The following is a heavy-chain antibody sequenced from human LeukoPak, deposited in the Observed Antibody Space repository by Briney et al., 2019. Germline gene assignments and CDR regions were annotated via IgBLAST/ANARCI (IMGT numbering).Heavy chain of an antibody. CDR3: ATLNGPLFEY. CDR1: GFTFSDYW. V-gene: IGHV3-7*01. CDR2: IHQHGNEK. J-gene: IGHJ4*02. D-gene: IGHD2-8*01. Sequence: GGSLRLSCAASGFTFSDYWMSWVRQAPGKGLEWVASIHQHGNEKYFVDSVRGRFTISRDNAKNSLYLQMSSLRAEDTAVYYCATLNGPLFEYWGQGTLVTVSS.